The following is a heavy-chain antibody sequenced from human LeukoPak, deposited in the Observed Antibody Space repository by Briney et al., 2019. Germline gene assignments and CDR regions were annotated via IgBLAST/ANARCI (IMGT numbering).Heavy chain of an antibody. V-gene: IGHV3-30*02. CDR3: AKILHDQWSENYFDY. CDR2: IRYDGSNK. D-gene: IGHD2-15*01. J-gene: IGHJ4*02. CDR1: GFTFSSYG. Sequence: PGGSLRLSCAASGFTFSSYGMHWVRQAPGKGLEWVAFIRYDGSNKYYADSVKGRFTISRDNSKNTLYLQMNSLRAEDTALYYCAKILHDQWSENYFDYWGQGTLVTVSS.